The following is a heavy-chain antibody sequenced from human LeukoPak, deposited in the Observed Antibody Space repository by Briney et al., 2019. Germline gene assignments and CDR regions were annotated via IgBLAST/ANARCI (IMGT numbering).Heavy chain of an antibody. V-gene: IGHV3-21*01. CDR3: ARGMVFNYYDSSGYYQWFDP. J-gene: IGHJ5*02. Sequence: GGSLRLSCAASGFTFSSYSMNWVRQAPGKGLEWVSSISSSSTYIYYADSVKGRFTISRDNAKNSLYLQMNSLRAEDTAVYYCARGMVFNYYDSSGYYQWFDPWGQGTLVTVSS. CDR1: GFTFSSYS. D-gene: IGHD3-22*01. CDR2: ISSSSTYI.